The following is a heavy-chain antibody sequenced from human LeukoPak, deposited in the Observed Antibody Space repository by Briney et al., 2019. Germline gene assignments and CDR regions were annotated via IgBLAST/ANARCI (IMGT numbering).Heavy chain of an antibody. J-gene: IGHJ5*02. CDR3: ARDRIAAASTNWFDP. Sequence: PSETLSLTCTVSGGSISSYYWSWIRQPPGKGLEWIGYIYYSGSTNYNPSLKSRVTISVDTSKNQFSLKLSSVTAADTAVYYCARDRIAAASTNWFDPWGQGTLVTVSS. CDR1: GGSISSYY. V-gene: IGHV4-59*01. D-gene: IGHD6-13*01. CDR2: IYYSGST.